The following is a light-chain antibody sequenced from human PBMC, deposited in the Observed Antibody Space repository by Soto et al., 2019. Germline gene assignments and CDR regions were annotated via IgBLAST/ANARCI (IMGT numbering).Light chain of an antibody. V-gene: IGLV2-14*01. Sequence: QSVLNHPASVSGSPGQSITISCTGTSSDVGGYNYVSWYQQHPGKAPKLMIYEVSNRPSGVSNRFSGSKSGNTASLTISGLQAEDEADYYCSSYTSSSTLYVFGTGTKVTVL. CDR3: SSYTSSSTLYV. J-gene: IGLJ1*01. CDR1: SSDVGGYNY. CDR2: EVS.